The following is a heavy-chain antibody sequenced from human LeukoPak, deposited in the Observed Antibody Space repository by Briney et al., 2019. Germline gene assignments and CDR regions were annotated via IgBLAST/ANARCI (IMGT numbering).Heavy chain of an antibody. CDR2: INPSGGST. D-gene: IGHD3-3*01. V-gene: IGHV1-46*01. Sequence: GASVTVSCKASGYTFTSYYMHWVRQAPGQGLEWMGIINPSGGSTSYVQKFQGRVTMTRDMSTSTVYMELSSLRSEDMAVYYCAIFGVVSARIDPWGQGTLVTVSS. J-gene: IGHJ5*02. CDR3: AIFGVVSARIDP. CDR1: GYTFTSYY.